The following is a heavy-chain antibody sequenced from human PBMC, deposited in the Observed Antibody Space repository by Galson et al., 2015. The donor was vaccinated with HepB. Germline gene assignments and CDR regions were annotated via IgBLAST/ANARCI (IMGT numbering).Heavy chain of an antibody. D-gene: IGHD4-17*01. Sequence: SLRLSCAASGFTFSSYGMHWVRQAPGKRLEWVAVIWYDGSNKYYADSVKGRFTISRDNSKNTLYLQMNSLRAEDTAVYYCARAPTTALLDYWGQGTLVTVSS. J-gene: IGHJ4*02. V-gene: IGHV3-33*01. CDR3: ARAPTTALLDY. CDR2: IWYDGSNK. CDR1: GFTFSSYG.